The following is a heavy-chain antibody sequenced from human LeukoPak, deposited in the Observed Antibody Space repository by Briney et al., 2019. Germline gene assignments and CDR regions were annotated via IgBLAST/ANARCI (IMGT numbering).Heavy chain of an antibody. D-gene: IGHD6-6*01. J-gene: IGHJ4*02. CDR3: AKDGYTSSLIHPGATEFDF. V-gene: IGHV3-48*03. CDR2: ISSNGTTI. Sequence: PGGSLRLSCAASGFTFSSYEMNWVRQAPGKGLEWVSYISSNGTTIYYADSVKGRFTISRDNAKNSLYLQMNSLRAEDTAVYYCAKDGYTSSLIHPGATEFDFWGQGTLVTVSS. CDR1: GFTFSSYE.